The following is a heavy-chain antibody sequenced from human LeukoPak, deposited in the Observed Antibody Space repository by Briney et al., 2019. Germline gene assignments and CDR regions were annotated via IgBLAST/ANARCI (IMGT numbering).Heavy chain of an antibody. CDR1: GFTFGDYA. J-gene: IGHJ4*02. CDR2: IRSKAYGGTT. V-gene: IGHV3-49*04. CDR3: TRSLTTGLREGYYFDY. Sequence: GGSLRLSCTASGFTFGDYAMSWVRQAPGKGLEWVGFIRSKAYGGTTEYAASVKGRFTISRDESKSIAYLQMNSLKTEDTAVYYCTRSLTTGLREGYYFDYWGQGTLVTVSS. D-gene: IGHD4-17*01.